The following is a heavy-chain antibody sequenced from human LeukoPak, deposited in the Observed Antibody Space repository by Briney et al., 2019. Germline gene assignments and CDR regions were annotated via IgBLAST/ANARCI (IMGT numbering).Heavy chain of an antibody. CDR3: ARGLSSSWQYYFDS. V-gene: IGHV1-2*02. D-gene: IGHD6-13*01. CDR1: GYTFTGYD. J-gene: IGHJ4*02. CDR2: INHNSGGT. Sequence: ASVKVSCKASGYTFTGYDIHCGRQAPGQGLGGRGWINHNSGGTNYPPKFQGRVTMTRATSISTAYMELSRLRSDDTDVYYCARGLSSSWQYYFDSWGQGTLVTVSS.